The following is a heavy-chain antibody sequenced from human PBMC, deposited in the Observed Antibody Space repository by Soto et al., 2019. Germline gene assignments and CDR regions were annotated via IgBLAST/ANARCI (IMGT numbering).Heavy chain of an antibody. V-gene: IGHV1-69*02. J-gene: IGHJ6*02. Sequence: SVKVSCKASGGTFSSYTISWVRQAPGQGLEWMGRIIPILGIANYAQKFQGRVTITADKSTSTAYMELISLRSEDTAVYYCARGGYFDWLLRGMDVWGQGTTVTVSS. CDR1: GGTFSSYT. CDR2: IIPILGIA. D-gene: IGHD3-9*01. CDR3: ARGGYFDWLLRGMDV.